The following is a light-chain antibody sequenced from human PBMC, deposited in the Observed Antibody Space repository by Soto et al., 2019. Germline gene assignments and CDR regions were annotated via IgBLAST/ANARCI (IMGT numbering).Light chain of an antibody. CDR3: CSYGGSFPYV. V-gene: IGLV2-11*01. J-gene: IGLJ1*01. Sequence: QSVLTQPPSVSGSPGQSVTISCTGTSSDVGGYDYVSWYQQHPGKAPKLLIYDVTKRPSGVPDRFSGSKSGNTASLTTFGLQAEDEADFFCCSYGGSFPYVFGTGTKVTVL. CDR1: SSDVGGYDY. CDR2: DVT.